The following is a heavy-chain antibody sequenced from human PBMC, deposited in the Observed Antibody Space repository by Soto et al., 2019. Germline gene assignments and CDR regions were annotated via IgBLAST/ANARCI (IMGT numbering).Heavy chain of an antibody. CDR2: ISGSGGST. CDR3: AKGVVVAATASRGMDV. CDR1: GFTFSIFA. Sequence: GGSLRLSCAASGFTFSIFAMSWVRQTPGKGLEWVSAISGSGGSTYYADSVKGRFTISRDNSKNTLYLQMNSLRAGDTAVYYCAKGVVVAATASRGMDVWGQGTTVTVSS. J-gene: IGHJ6*02. D-gene: IGHD2-15*01. V-gene: IGHV3-23*01.